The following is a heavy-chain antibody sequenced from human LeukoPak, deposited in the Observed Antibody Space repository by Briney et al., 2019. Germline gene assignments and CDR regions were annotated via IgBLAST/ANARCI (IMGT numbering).Heavy chain of an antibody. CDR1: GGSFSGYY. J-gene: IGHJ6*02. D-gene: IGHD6-6*01. CDR3: ARLPSPYSSSSRYYYYGMDV. CDR2: INHSGST. Sequence: PSETLSLTCAVYGGSFSGYYWSWIRQPPGKGLEWTGEINHSGSTNYNPSLKSRVTISVDTSKNQFSLKLSSVTAADTAVYYCARLPSPYSSSSRYYYYGMDVWGQGTTVTVSS. V-gene: IGHV4-34*01.